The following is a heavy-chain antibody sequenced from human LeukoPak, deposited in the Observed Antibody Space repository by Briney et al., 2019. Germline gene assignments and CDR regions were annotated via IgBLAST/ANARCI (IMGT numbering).Heavy chain of an antibody. D-gene: IGHD2-2*01. CDR2: IKQDGSEK. CDR3: ARDHQLDI. CDR1: RFTFSSYW. V-gene: IGHV3-7*01. Sequence: GGSLGLSCAASRFTFSSYWMSWVRQAPGKGLEWVANIKQDGSEKYYVDSVTGRLTISRDNAKNSLYLQMSSLRPEDTAVYYCARDHQLDIWGQGTMVTVSS. J-gene: IGHJ3*02.